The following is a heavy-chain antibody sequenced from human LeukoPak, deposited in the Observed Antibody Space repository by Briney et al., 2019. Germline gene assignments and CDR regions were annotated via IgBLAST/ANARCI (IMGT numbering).Heavy chain of an antibody. CDR2: IYYSGST. CDR1: GGSISSSSYY. CDR3: ARVGCSGGSCYYYYGMDV. V-gene: IGHV4-39*07. J-gene: IGHJ6*02. Sequence: SETLSLTCTVSGGSISSSSYYWGWIRQPPGKGLEWIGSIYYSGSTYYNPSLKSRVTISVDTSKNQFSLKLSSVTAADTAVYYCARVGCSGGSCYYYYGMDVWGQGTTVTVSS. D-gene: IGHD2-15*01.